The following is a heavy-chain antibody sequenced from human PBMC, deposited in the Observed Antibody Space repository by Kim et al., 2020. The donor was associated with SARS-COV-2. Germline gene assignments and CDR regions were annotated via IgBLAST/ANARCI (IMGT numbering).Heavy chain of an antibody. CDR2: DGSGK. Sequence: DGSGKYYVDSVKGRFTISRDNAKNSLYLQMSSLRAEDTAVYFCARGPFDYWGQGTLVTVSS. CDR3: ARGPFDY. V-gene: IGHV3-7*04. J-gene: IGHJ4*02.